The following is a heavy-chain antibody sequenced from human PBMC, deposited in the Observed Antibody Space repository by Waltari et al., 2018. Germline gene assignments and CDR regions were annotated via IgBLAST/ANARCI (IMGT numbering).Heavy chain of an antibody. CDR1: GGSISSGDYY. CDR3: ARDRGEYLLYFDY. D-gene: IGHD3-16*01. J-gene: IGHJ4*02. V-gene: IGHV4-30-4*08. CDR2: IYYSGST. Sequence: QVQLQESGPGLVKPSQTLSLTCTVSGGSISSGDYYWSWIRQPPGKGLEWIGYIYYSGSTYDNPSLKSRVTISVDTSKNQFSLKLSSVTAADTAVYYCARDRGEYLLYFDYWGQGTLVTVSS.